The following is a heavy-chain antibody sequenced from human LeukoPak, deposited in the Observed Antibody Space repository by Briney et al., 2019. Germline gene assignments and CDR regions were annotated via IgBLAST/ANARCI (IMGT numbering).Heavy chain of an antibody. D-gene: IGHD6-19*01. CDR3: ARESPVAAGWGYAFDI. J-gene: IGHJ3*02. CDR2: ISGSGGST. CDR1: GFTFSSYA. V-gene: IGHV3-23*01. Sequence: PGGSLRLSCAASGFTFSSYAMSWVRQAPGKGLEWVSAISGSGGSTYYADSVKGRFTISRDNSKNTLYLQMNSLRAEDTAVYYCARESPVAAGWGYAFDIWGQGTMVTVSS.